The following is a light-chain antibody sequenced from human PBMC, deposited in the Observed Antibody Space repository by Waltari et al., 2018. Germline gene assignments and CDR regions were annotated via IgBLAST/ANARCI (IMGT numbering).Light chain of an antibody. CDR3: QSYVSTHVI. V-gene: IGLV1-40*01. J-gene: IGLJ2*01. CDR1: SSNIGAGHD. Sequence: QSVLTQPASMSGAPGQRVTISCTGSSSNIGAGHDVHWYQCLPGAAPRRLIYSDSHRPSGVPGRFSGSRSGSSASLVITGLQTEDEATYYCQSYVSTHVIFGGGPLLTVL. CDR2: SDS.